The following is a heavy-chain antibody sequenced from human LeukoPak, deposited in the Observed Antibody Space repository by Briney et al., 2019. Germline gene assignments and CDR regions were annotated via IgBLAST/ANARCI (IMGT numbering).Heavy chain of an antibody. V-gene: IGHV4-39*07. CDR2: IYYSGST. CDR3: ARVGYGSELPDY. Sequence: SETLSLTCTVSGGSISSSSYYWGWIRQPPGKGLEWIGSIYYSGSTYYNPSLKSRVTISVDTSKNQFSLKLSSVTAADTAVYYCARVGYGSELPDYWGQGTLVTVSS. D-gene: IGHD3-10*01. J-gene: IGHJ4*02. CDR1: GGSISSSSYY.